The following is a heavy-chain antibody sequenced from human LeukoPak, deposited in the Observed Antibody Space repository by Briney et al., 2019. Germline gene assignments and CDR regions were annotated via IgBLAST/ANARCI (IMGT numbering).Heavy chain of an antibody. CDR1: GFSFSSYW. CDR3: ARLSAYYYGSYFYYYMDV. CDR2: IKQDESER. J-gene: IGHJ6*03. Sequence: GGSLRLSCEGSGFSFSSYWMTWVRQSPGKGPEWVANIKQDESERYNVDSVKGRFTISRDNAKNSVYLHMNSLTAEDTALYYCARLSAYYYGSYFYYYMDVWGKGTTVTVSS. D-gene: IGHD3-10*01. V-gene: IGHV3-7*01.